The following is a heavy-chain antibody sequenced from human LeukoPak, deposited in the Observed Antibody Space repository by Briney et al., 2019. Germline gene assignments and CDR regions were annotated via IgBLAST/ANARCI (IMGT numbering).Heavy chain of an antibody. D-gene: IGHD2-15*01. CDR2: INHSGST. Sequence: GSLRLSCAVSGFTFSTYWMTWVRQAPGKGLEWIGEINHSGSTNYNPSLKSRVTISVDTSKNQFSLKLSSVTAADTAVYYCARGRSGPNFQHWGQGTLVTVSS. V-gene: IGHV4-34*01. CDR1: GFTFSTYW. CDR3: ARGRSGPNFQH. J-gene: IGHJ1*01.